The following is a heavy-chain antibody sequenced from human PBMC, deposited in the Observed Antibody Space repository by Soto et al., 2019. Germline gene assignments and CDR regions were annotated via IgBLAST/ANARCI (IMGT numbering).Heavy chain of an antibody. V-gene: IGHV3-30*18. CDR1: GFTFSSYG. CDR3: AKDRGWLAERYYYGMDV. J-gene: IGHJ6*02. CDR2: ISYDGSNK. Sequence: QVQLVESGGGVVQPGRSLRLSCAASGFTFSSYGMHWVRQAPGKGLEWVAVISYDGSNKYYADSVKGRFTISRDNSKNTLYLQMNSRRAEDTAGYYCAKDRGWLAERYYYGMDVWGQGTTVNVSS. D-gene: IGHD6-19*01.